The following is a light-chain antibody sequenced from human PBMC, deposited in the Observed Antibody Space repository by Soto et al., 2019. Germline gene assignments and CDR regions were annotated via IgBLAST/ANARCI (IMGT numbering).Light chain of an antibody. V-gene: IGLV2-8*01. CDR3: RSYAGSNNVV. CDR2: EVS. Sequence: QSALTQPPSASGSPGQSGTISCTGTSSDVGGYNYVSWYQQHPGKAPKLMIYEVSKRPSGVPDRFSGSKSGNTASLTVSGLQAEDEADYYCRSYAGSNNVVFGGGTKVTVL. CDR1: SSDVGGYNY. J-gene: IGLJ2*01.